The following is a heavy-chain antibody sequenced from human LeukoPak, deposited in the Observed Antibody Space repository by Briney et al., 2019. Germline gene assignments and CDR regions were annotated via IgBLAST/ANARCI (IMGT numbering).Heavy chain of an antibody. CDR2: IYPGDSDA. CDR1: GYSLTNQW. V-gene: IGHV5-51*01. Sequence: GESLKISCKASGYSLTNQWIGWVRQMPGKGLEWMGIIYPGDSDATYSPSFQGQVNISADRSINTAYLQWSSLKASDTAIYFCARRVNYASGVYFLDYWGQGTLVTVSS. D-gene: IGHD3-10*01. J-gene: IGHJ4*02. CDR3: ARRVNYASGVYFLDY.